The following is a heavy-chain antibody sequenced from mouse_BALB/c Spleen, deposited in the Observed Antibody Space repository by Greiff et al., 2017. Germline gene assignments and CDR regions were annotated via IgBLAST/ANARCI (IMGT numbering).Heavy chain of an antibody. CDR1: GFTFSNYW. Sequence: EVKLMESGGGLVQPGGSMKLSCVASGFTFSNYWMNWVRQSPEKGLEWVGEIRLKSNNYATHYAESVKGRFTISRDDSKSSVYLQMNNLRADDTGIYYCTRQNYYGSDFDYWGQGTTLTVSS. D-gene: IGHD1-1*01. CDR3: TRQNYYGSDFDY. V-gene: IGHV6-6*02. J-gene: IGHJ2*01. CDR2: IRLKSNNYAT.